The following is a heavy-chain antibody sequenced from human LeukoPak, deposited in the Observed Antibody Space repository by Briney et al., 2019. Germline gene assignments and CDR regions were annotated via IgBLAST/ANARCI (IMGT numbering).Heavy chain of an antibody. CDR1: GFTFSSYA. CDR3: AKTPQKYCSSTTCYPDY. Sequence: GGSLRLSCAASGFTFSSYAMSWVRLAPGKGLKWVSTISGSGDTTYYADSVRGRFTISRDNSKNTLYLQMDSLRAENTAVYYCAKTPQKYCSSTTCYPDYWGQGTLVTVSS. J-gene: IGHJ4*02. CDR2: ISGSGDTT. D-gene: IGHD2-2*01. V-gene: IGHV3-23*01.